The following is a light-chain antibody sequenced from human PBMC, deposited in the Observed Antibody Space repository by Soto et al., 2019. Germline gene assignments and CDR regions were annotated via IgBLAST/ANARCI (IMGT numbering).Light chain of an antibody. Sequence: DIQMTQSPSSLSASVGDRVTITCRASQSISSYLNWYQQKPGKAPKLLIYAASSLQSGVPSRLSGSGSGTDFTLTISSLQPEDFATYYCQQSYSTLWTFGQGTKLEIK. J-gene: IGKJ2*01. V-gene: IGKV1-39*01. CDR2: AAS. CDR3: QQSYSTLWT. CDR1: QSISSY.